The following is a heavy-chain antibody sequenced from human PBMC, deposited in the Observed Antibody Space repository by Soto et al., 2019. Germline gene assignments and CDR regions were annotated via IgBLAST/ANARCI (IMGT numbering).Heavy chain of an antibody. J-gene: IGHJ4*02. V-gene: IGHV4-61*01. Sequence: SETLSLTCTVSGGSVSSGSYYWSWNRQPPGKGLEWIGYMYYTGSTNYIPSLKSRVSISVDKSKNQLSLKLSSVTTTDTAVYYCARVGDSNDWYRLDYWGQGTLVTVSS. D-gene: IGHD6-19*01. CDR1: GGSVSSGSYY. CDR2: MYYTGST. CDR3: ARVGDSNDWYRLDY.